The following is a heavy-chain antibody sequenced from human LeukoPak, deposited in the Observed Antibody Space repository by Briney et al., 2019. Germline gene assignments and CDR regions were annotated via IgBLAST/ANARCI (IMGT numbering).Heavy chain of an antibody. CDR3: AAHYDILTGYRNWFDP. D-gene: IGHD3-9*01. CDR2: ISAYNGNT. Sequence: ASVKVSCKASGYTFTSYGISWVRQATGQGLEWMGWISAYNGNTNYAQKLQGRVTMTTDTSTSTAYMELRSLRSDDTAVYYCAAHYDILTGYRNWFDPWGQGTLVTVSS. CDR1: GYTFTSYG. V-gene: IGHV1-18*01. J-gene: IGHJ5*02.